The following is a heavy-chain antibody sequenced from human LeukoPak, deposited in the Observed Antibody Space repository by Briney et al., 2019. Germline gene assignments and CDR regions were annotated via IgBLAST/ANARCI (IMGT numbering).Heavy chain of an antibody. CDR2: ISAYNGNT. J-gene: IGHJ3*02. V-gene: IGHV1-18*01. CDR1: GYTFTSYG. CDR3: ARVAPRTIVDDFDI. D-gene: IGHD3-16*02. Sequence: ASVKVSCKASGYTFTSYGISWVRQAPGQGLEWMGWISAYNGNTNYAQKLQGRVTMTTDTSTSTVYMELRSLRSDDTAVYYCARVAPRTIVDDFDIWGQGTMVTVSS.